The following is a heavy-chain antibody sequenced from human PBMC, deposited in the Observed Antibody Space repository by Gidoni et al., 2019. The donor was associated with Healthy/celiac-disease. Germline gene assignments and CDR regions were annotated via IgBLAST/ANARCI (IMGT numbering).Heavy chain of an antibody. D-gene: IGHD3-10*01. Sequence: QVQLVQSGAEVKKPGASVKVSCKASGYTFTDYYMHWVRQAPGQGLEWMGIINPSGGTTSYVQKLQGRVTMTRDTSTSTVYMELSSLRSEDTAVYYCARDRPIWFGESHFYYYGLDVWGQGTTVTVSS. J-gene: IGHJ6*02. CDR3: ARDRPIWFGESHFYYYGLDV. CDR1: GYTFTDYY. V-gene: IGHV1-46*04. CDR2: INPSGGTT.